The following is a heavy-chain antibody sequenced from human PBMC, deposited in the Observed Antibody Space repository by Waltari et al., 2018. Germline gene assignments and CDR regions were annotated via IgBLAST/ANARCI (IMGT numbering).Heavy chain of an antibody. Sequence: QAQLQESGPGLVKSSETLSLSCTISRGSVSSYSWSWVRQSPGKDLEWIGHLSHRGTATYDPSLRNRVTMSLDTAENQFFLRLTSVTAADSAVYFCASAESNWSLINRYFDLWGRGILVTVSA. J-gene: IGHJ2*01. D-gene: IGHD1-1*01. CDR1: RGSVSSYS. CDR2: LSHRGTA. CDR3: ASAESNWSLINRYFDL. V-gene: IGHV4-4*09.